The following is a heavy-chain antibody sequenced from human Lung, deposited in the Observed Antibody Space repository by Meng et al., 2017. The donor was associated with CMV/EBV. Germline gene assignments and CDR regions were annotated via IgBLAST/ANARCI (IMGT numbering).Heavy chain of an antibody. CDR1: GGTFSSYT. J-gene: IGHJ5*02. V-gene: IGHV1-69*04. Sequence: SCQASGGTFSSYTISWVRQAPGQGLEWMGRIIPILGIANYAQKFQGRVTITADKSTSTAYMELSSLRSEDTAVYYCARDSRPFWFDPWGQETLVTVSS. CDR3: ARDSRPFWFDP. CDR2: IIPILGIA.